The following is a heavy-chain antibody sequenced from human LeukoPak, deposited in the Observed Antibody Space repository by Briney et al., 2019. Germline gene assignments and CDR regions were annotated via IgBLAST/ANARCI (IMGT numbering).Heavy chain of an antibody. CDR1: GFTFSSYA. CDR2: ISSNGGSA. V-gene: IGHV3-64*01. J-gene: IGHJ4*02. Sequence: PGGSLRLSCAASGFTFSSYAMHWVRQAPGKGLEYVSAISSNGGSAYYANSVKGRFTISRDNSKNTLYLQMGSLRAEDMAVYYCARGSILYEDYWGQGTLITVSS. CDR3: ARGSILYEDY. D-gene: IGHD2-8*01.